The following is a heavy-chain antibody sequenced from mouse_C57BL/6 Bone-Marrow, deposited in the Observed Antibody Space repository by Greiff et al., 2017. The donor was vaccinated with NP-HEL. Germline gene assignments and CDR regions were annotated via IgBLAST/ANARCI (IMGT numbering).Heavy chain of an antibody. CDR2: INPNNGGT. Sequence: VQLQQSGPELVKPGASVKIPCKASGYTFTDYNMDWVKQSHGKSLEWIGDINPNNGGTIYNQKFKGKATLTVDKSSSTAYMELRSLTSEDTAVYYCARGLYYYGSSYYAMDYWGQGTSVTVSS. D-gene: IGHD1-1*01. V-gene: IGHV1-18*01. CDR3: ARGLYYYGSSYYAMDY. J-gene: IGHJ4*01. CDR1: GYTFTDYN.